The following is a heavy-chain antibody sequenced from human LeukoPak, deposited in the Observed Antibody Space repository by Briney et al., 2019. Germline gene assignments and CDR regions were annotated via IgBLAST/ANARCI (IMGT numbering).Heavy chain of an antibody. CDR2: ISWDRGTT. D-gene: IGHD5/OR15-5a*01. J-gene: IGHJ4*02. V-gene: IGHV3-43*01. CDR1: GFTFHNYH. Sequence: PGGSLRLSCAASGFTFHNYHMHWVRQAPGKGLEWVSLISWDRGTTYYADSVKGRFTISRDNSKNSLYLEMNSLRTEDTALYYCAKDTDSAIGYWGQGTLVTVSS. CDR3: AKDTDSAIGY.